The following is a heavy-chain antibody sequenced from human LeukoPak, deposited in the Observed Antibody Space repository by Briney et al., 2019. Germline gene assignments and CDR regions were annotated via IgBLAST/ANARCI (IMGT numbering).Heavy chain of an antibody. Sequence: PSETLSLTCTVSGGSISSYYWGWIRQPPGKGLEWIGYIYYSGSTNYNPSLKSRVTISVDTSKNQFSLKLSSVTAADTAVYYCARGKGYCSGGSCYPEFDPWGQGTLVTVSS. CDR2: IYYSGST. CDR1: GGSISSYY. V-gene: IGHV4-59*01. J-gene: IGHJ5*02. CDR3: ARGKGYCSGGSCYPEFDP. D-gene: IGHD2-15*01.